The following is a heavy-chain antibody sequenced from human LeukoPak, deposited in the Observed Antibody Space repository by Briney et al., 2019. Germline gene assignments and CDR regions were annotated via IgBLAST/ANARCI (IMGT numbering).Heavy chain of an antibody. CDR3: ARGHCGGDCYSGYYFDY. Sequence: SETLSLTCAVDGGSFSGYYWSWIRQPPGKGLEWIGEINHSGSTNYNPSLKSRVTISVDTSKNQFSLKLSSVTAADTAVYYCARGHCGGDCYSGYYFDYWGQGTLVTVSS. CDR2: INHSGST. D-gene: IGHD2-21*02. J-gene: IGHJ4*02. V-gene: IGHV4-34*01. CDR1: GGSFSGYY.